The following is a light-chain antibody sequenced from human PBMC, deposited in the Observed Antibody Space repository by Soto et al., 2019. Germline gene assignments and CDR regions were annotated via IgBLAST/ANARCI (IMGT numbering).Light chain of an antibody. CDR3: QQRSNWPPFT. CDR1: QSISNY. CDR2: DAS. Sequence: EIVMTQSPAAVPVSPGEGGTLCCRASQSISNYLVWYQQKPGQAPRLLIYDASSRATGIPARFSGSGSGTDFTLTISSLEPEDFAVYYCQQRSNWPPFTFGPGTKVDIK. J-gene: IGKJ3*01. V-gene: IGKV3-11*01.